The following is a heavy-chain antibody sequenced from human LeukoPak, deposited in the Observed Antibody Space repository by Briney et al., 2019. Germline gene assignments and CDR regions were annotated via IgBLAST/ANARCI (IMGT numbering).Heavy chain of an antibody. V-gene: IGHV4-59*08. CDR1: GGSISIYY. CDR2: IYYSGST. J-gene: IGHJ4*02. D-gene: IGHD6-19*01. Sequence: SETLSLTCTVSGGSISIYYWSWIRQPPGKGLEWIGYIYYSGSTNYNPSLKSRVTISVDTSKNQFSLKLSSVTAADTAVYYCASSSGSGWYGNYFDYWVQGTLVTVSS. CDR3: ASSSGSGWYGNYFDY.